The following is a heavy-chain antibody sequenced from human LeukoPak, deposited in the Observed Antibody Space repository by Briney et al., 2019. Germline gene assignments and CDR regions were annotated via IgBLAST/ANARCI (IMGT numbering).Heavy chain of an antibody. J-gene: IGHJ5*02. CDR2: INTNTGNP. V-gene: IGHV7-4-1*02. D-gene: IGHD5-12*01. CDR3: ARGGISGYDHQAGFDP. Sequence: ASVKVSCKASGYTFTSYAMNWVRQAPGQGLEWMGWINTNTGNPTYAQGFTGRFVFSLDTSVSTAYLQISSLKAEDTAVYYCARGGISGYDHQAGFDPWGLGTLVTVSS. CDR1: GYTFTSYA.